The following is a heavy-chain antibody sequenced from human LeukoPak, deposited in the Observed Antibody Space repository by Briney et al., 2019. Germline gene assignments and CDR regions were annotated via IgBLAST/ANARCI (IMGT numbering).Heavy chain of an antibody. J-gene: IGHJ4*02. V-gene: IGHV3-23*01. CDR2: ISGSGGST. Sequence: GGSLRLSCAASGFTFSSYAMSWVRQAPGMGLAWFSAISGSGGSTYYADSVKDRFTISRDTSKNTLYLQMNSLRAEDTAVYYCARGRYYDNSVYYYFDYWGQGTLVTVSS. D-gene: IGHD3-22*01. CDR1: GFTFSSYA. CDR3: ARGRYYDNSVYYYFDY.